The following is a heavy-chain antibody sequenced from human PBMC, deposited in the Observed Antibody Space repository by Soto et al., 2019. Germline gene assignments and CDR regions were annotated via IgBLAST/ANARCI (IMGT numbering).Heavy chain of an antibody. CDR3: ARENNVLPGGYFDY. J-gene: IGHJ4*02. CDR2: IYHSGST. V-gene: IGHV4-30-2*01. CDR1: GGSISSGGYS. Sequence: QLQLQESGSGLVKPSQTLSLTCAVSGGSISSGGYSWSWIRQPPGKGLEWIGYIYHSGSTYYNPSLKSQVTISVDRSKNQFSLKLSSVTAADTAVYYCARENNVLPGGYFDYWRQGTLVTVSS. D-gene: IGHD3-10*01.